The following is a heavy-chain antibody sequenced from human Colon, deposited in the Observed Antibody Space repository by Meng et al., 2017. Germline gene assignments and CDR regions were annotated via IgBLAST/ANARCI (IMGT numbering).Heavy chain of an antibody. CDR3: SRVKDYHDTSGYYFPFDY. CDR2: IRSKGYGGTV. D-gene: IGHD3-22*01. V-gene: IGHV3-49*04. J-gene: IGHJ4*02. Sequence: GESLKISCTASGFTFGDYAMSWVRQAPGKGLEWVGFIRSKGYGGTVEYAASVKGRFTISRDDSKSIAYLQMNSLKTEDTALYYCSRVKDYHDTSGYYFPFDYWGQGTLVTVSS. CDR1: GFTFGDYA.